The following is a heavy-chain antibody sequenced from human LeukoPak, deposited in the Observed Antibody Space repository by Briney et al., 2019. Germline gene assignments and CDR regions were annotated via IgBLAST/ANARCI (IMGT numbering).Heavy chain of an antibody. V-gene: IGHV4-59*01. J-gene: IGHJ4*02. CDR2: FYDTRSP. Sequence: PSETLSLTCTVSGGSISLYYWSWIRQPPGKGLEWIGYFYDTRSPKYNPSLERRVTISVDMSRNQFSLNLTSLTAADTAVYYCARGRGSLTYWGQGTLATVSS. CDR1: GGSISLYY. CDR3: ARGRGSLTY. D-gene: IGHD3-10*01.